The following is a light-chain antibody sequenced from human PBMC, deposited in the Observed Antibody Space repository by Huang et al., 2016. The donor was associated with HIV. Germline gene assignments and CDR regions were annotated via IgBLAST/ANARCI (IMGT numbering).Light chain of an antibody. CDR2: DTS. CDR3: QQRSNWPLT. V-gene: IGKV3-11*01. CDR1: QSVRNY. Sequence: EIVLTQSPATLSLSPGERATLSCRASQSVRNYLAWYQQKPGQAPRLLIYDTSIRATGVPGRIRGSGSGTDFTLTISGLEPEDFAVYYCQQRSNWPLTFGGGTKVEIK. J-gene: IGKJ4*01.